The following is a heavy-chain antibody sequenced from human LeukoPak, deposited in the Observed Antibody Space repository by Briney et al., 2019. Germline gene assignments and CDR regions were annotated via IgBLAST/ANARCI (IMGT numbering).Heavy chain of an antibody. CDR2: IYHSGST. V-gene: IGHV4-38-2*02. J-gene: IGHJ4*02. CDR3: ATIVVNWNYMNY. Sequence: SETLSLTCTVSGYSISSGYYRGWIRQPPGKGLEWIGSIYHSGSTYYNPSLKSRVTISVDTSKNQFSLKLSSVTAADTAVYYCATIVVNWNYMNYWGRGVLVTVSS. D-gene: IGHD1-7*01. CDR1: GYSISSGYY.